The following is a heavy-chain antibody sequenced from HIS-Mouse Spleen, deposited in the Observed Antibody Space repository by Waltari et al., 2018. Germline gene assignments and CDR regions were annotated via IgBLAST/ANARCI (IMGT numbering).Heavy chain of an antibody. CDR1: GGSFSGYY. Sequence: QVQLQQWGAGLLKPSETLSLTCAVYGGSFSGYYWSWIRQPPGKGREWIGEINHSGNANYSPSLKSRVTITVDTPKNQFSLKLSAVTAADTAVYYCARGRSPATVTIGYYVDYWGQGTLVTVSS. CDR2: INHSGNA. D-gene: IGHD4-17*01. J-gene: IGHJ4*02. V-gene: IGHV4-34*01. CDR3: ARGRSPATVTIGYYVDY.